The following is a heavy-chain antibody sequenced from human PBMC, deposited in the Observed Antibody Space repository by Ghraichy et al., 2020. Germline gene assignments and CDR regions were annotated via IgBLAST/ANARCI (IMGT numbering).Heavy chain of an antibody. CDR1: GGSISSYY. J-gene: IGHJ5*02. D-gene: IGHD6-13*01. CDR3: AGTPRIAAAAGVP. Sequence: ESLNISCTVSGGSISSYYWSWIRQPPGKGLEWIGYIYYSGSTNYNPSLKSRVTISVDTSKNQFSLKLSSVTAADTAVYYCAGTPRIAAAAGVPWGQGTLVTVSS. CDR2: IYYSGST. V-gene: IGHV4-59*01.